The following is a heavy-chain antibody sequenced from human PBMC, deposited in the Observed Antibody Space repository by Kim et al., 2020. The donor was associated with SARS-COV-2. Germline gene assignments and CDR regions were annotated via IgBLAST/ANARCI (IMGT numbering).Heavy chain of an antibody. CDR2: IYYSGST. D-gene: IGHD3-10*01. CDR3: ARGYGSGSYYNVGY. Sequence: SEILSLTCTVSGGSISSGDYYWSWIRQPPGKGLEWIGYIYYSGSTYYNPSLKSRVTISVDTSKNQFSLKLSSVTAADTAVYYCARGYGSGSYYNVGYWGQGTLVTVSS. CDR1: GGSISSGDYY. V-gene: IGHV4-30-4*01. J-gene: IGHJ4*02.